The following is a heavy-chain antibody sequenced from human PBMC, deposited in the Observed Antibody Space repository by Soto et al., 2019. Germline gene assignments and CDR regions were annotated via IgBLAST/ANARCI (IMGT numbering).Heavy chain of an antibody. Sequence: EVQLVESGGGLEQPGRSLRLTCAASGFTFNDYAVYWVRQAPGKGLEWVSGINWNSGNIGYADSVKGRFIISRDNAKNSLYLQMNSLRPEDRALYYCAKATQRLWEQDACDVWGQGTMVTVSS. CDR2: INWNSGNI. J-gene: IGHJ3*01. V-gene: IGHV3-9*01. CDR1: GFTFNDYA. D-gene: IGHD6-25*01. CDR3: AKATQRLWEQDACDV.